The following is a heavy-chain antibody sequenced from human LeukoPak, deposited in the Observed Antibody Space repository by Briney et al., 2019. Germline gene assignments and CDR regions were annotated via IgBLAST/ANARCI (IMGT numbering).Heavy chain of an antibody. J-gene: IGHJ2*01. CDR3: ARVNGMELWPPAMHADL. CDR2: ISAYNGNT. D-gene: IGHD5-18*01. Sequence: GASVKVSCKASGYTFTSYGISWVRQAPGQGLEWMGWISAYNGNTNYAQKLQGRVTMTTDTSTSTAYMELRSLRSDDTAVYYGARVNGMELWPPAMHADLWGRGTLVTVSS. CDR1: GYTFTSYG. V-gene: IGHV1-18*01.